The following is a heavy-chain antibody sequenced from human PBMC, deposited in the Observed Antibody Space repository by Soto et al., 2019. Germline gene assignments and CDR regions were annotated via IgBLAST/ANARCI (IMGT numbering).Heavy chain of an antibody. CDR3: AVRRGQNYYTMDV. J-gene: IGHJ6*02. CDR1: GFTFSTIV. Sequence: GGSLRLSCAASGFTFSTIVMSWVRHIPGKGLHWVSGTTGGGGRAYYAESVKGLFTISRDNSRNTLYLQLSRLGAEDTAMYHCAVRRGQNYYTMDVWGQGTTVTVSS. CDR2: TTGGGGRA. V-gene: IGHV3-23*01.